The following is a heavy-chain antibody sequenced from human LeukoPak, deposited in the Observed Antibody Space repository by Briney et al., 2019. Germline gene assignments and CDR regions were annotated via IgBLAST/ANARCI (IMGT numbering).Heavy chain of an antibody. CDR1: GGSISSYY. D-gene: IGHD3-22*01. CDR3: ARGGHYYDSSGYFGN. V-gene: IGHV4-59*01. CDR2: IYYSGST. J-gene: IGHJ4*02. Sequence: SETLSLTCTVSGGSISSYYWSWLRQPPGKGLGWIGYIYYSGSTNYNPSLKSRVTISVDTSKNQFSLKLSSVTAADTAVYYCARGGHYYDSSGYFGNWGQGTLVTVSS.